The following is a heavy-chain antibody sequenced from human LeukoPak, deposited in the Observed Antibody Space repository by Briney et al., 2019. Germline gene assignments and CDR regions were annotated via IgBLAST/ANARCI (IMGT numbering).Heavy chain of an antibody. CDR1: GGSFSGYY. V-gene: IGHV4-34*01. D-gene: IGHD3-3*01. CDR3: ARKSGYLNWFDP. Sequence: PSETLSLTCAVYGGSFSGYYWSWIRQPPGKGLEGIGEINHSGSTNYNPSLKSRVTISVDTSKNQFSLKLSSVTAADTAVYYCARKSGYLNWFDPWGQGTLVTVSS. J-gene: IGHJ5*02. CDR2: INHSGST.